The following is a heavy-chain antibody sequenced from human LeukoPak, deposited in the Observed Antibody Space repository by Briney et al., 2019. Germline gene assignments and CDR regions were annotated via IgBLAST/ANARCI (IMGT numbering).Heavy chain of an antibody. CDR3: ARSGIQLWTGYFDY. CDR2: ISYDGSNK. CDR1: GFTFSSYA. D-gene: IGHD5-18*01. V-gene: IGHV3-30-3*01. J-gene: IGHJ4*02. Sequence: PGRSLRLSCAASGFTFSSYAKHWVRQAPGKGLEWVAVISYDGSNKYYADSVKGRFTISRDNSKNTLYLQMNSLRAEDTAVYYCARSGIQLWTGYFDYWGQGTLVTVSS.